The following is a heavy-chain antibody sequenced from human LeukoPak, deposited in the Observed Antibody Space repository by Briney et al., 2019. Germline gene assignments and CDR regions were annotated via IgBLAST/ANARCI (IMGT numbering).Heavy chain of an antibody. CDR2: IYHSGST. D-gene: IGHD3-22*01. CDR1: GGSISSGGNS. J-gene: IGHJ3*02. CDR3: ASDYYDSIYAFDI. V-gene: IGHV4-30-2*01. Sequence: SETLSLTCAVSGGSISSGGNSWSWIRQPPGKGLEWIGYIYHSGSTYYNPSLKSRVTISVDRSKNQFSLKLSSVTAADTAVYYCASDYYDSIYAFDIWGQGTMVTVSS.